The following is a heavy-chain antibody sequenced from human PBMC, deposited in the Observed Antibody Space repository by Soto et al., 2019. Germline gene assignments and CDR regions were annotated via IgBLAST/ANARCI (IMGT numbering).Heavy chain of an antibody. J-gene: IGHJ4*02. Sequence: EVQLLESGGGLVQPGGSLRLSCAASGFTFSSYAMSWVRQAPGKGLEWVSGIDGSGRNTYYADSVKGRFTISRDNSKNTLSVQMDSLRVEDTALYYCAKDGGSVCSGGMCYFQAPDYWGQGTLVTVSS. V-gene: IGHV3-23*01. D-gene: IGHD2-8*02. CDR1: GFTFSSYA. CDR2: IDGSGRNT. CDR3: AKDGGSVCSGGMCYFQAPDY.